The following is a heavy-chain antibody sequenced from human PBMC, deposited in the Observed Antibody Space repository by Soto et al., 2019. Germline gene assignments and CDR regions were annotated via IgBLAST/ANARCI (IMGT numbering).Heavy chain of an antibody. J-gene: IGHJ6*02. D-gene: IGHD5-18*01. CDR3: TRDGYSYGYDYYYGMDV. Sequence: GGSLRLSCTAAGFTFGDDAMSWFRQAPGKGLEWVGFIRSKAYGGTTEYAASVKGRFTISRDDSKSIAYLQMNSLKTEDTAVYYCTRDGYSYGYDYYYGMDVWGQGTTVTVSS. CDR2: IRSKAYGGTT. V-gene: IGHV3-49*03. CDR1: GFTFGDDA.